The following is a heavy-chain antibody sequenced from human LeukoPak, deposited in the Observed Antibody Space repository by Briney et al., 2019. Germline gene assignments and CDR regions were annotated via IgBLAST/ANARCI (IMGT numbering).Heavy chain of an antibody. D-gene: IGHD3-22*01. V-gene: IGHV4-59*01. CDR2: VYYSGST. J-gene: IGHJ2*01. Sequence: SETLSLTCTVSGGSISRFYWSWIRQPPGKGLEWIGFVYYSGSTNYNPSLKSRVTISVDMSKNQFFLKLSSLTAVDTAAYYCARPTYYYDNSGYSPGYFDLWGRGTLVTVSS. CDR3: ARPTYYYDNSGYSPGYFDL. CDR1: GGSISRFY.